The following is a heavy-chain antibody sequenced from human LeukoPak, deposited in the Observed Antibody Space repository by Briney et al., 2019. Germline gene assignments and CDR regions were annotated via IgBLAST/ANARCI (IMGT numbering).Heavy chain of an antibody. CDR3: ARGDKGIQLWLYY. V-gene: IGHV4-34*01. CDR1: GGSFSGYY. J-gene: IGHJ4*02. CDR2: INHSGST. Sequence: SETLSLTCAVYGGSFSGYYWSWIRQPPGKGLEWIGEINHSGSTNYNPSLKSRVTMSVDTSTNQFSLRLISVTAADTAVYYCARGDKGIQLWLYYWGQGTLVTVSS. D-gene: IGHD5-18*01.